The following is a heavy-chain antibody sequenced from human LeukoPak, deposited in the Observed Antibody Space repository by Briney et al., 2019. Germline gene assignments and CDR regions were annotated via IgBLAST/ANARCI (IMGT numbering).Heavy chain of an antibody. J-gene: IGHJ4*02. Sequence: SETLSLTCTVSGGSISSYYWSWIRQPPGKGLEWIGYIYYSGSTNYNPSLKSRVTISVDTSKNHFSLKLSSVTAADTAVYYCARQQPLFSSGWYFDYWGQGTLVTVSS. V-gene: IGHV4-59*08. D-gene: IGHD6-19*01. CDR2: IYYSGST. CDR3: ARQQPLFSSGWYFDY. CDR1: GGSISSYY.